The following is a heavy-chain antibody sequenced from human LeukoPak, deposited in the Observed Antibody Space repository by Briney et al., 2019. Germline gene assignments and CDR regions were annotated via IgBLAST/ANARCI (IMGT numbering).Heavy chain of an antibody. J-gene: IGHJ5*02. D-gene: IGHD3-22*01. V-gene: IGHV3-66*01. CDR1: GFTVSSNY. CDR3: AKDRAPGYYYDSSGYGLTFDP. CDR2: IYSGGST. Sequence: PGGSLRLSCAASGFTVSSNYMSWVRQAPGKGLEWVSVIYSGGSTYYADSAKGRFTISRDNSKNTLYLQMNSLRAEDTAVYYCAKDRAPGYYYDSSGYGLTFDPWGQGTLVTVSS.